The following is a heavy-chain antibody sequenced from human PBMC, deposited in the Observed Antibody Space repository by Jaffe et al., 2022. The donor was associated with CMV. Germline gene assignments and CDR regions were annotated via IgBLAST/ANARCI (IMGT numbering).Heavy chain of an antibody. Sequence: QVQLQESGPGLVKPSETLSLTCTVSGGSVSSGSYYWSWIRQPPGKGLEWIGYIYYSGSTNYNPSLKSRVTISVDTSKNQFSLKLSSVTAADTAVYYCARESRGYCSSTSCYKVFDYWGQGTLVTVSS. CDR3: ARESRGYCSSTSCYKVFDY. V-gene: IGHV4-61*01. CDR2: IYYSGST. D-gene: IGHD2-2*02. J-gene: IGHJ4*02. CDR1: GGSVSSGSYY.